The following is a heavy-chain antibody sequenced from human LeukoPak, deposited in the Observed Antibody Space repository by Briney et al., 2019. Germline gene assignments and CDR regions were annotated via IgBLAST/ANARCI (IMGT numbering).Heavy chain of an antibody. J-gene: IGHJ4*02. CDR3: AKSLYYYDSSGHFTFDY. Sequence: GGSLRLSCAASGFTFSSYAMSWVRQAPGKGLEWVSGISDSGGRTNYADSVKGRFTISRDKSKNTLYLQMNSLRAEDTAIYYCAKSLYYYDSSGHFTFDYWGQGALVTVSS. V-gene: IGHV3-23*01. D-gene: IGHD3-22*01. CDR2: ISDSGGRT. CDR1: GFTFSSYA.